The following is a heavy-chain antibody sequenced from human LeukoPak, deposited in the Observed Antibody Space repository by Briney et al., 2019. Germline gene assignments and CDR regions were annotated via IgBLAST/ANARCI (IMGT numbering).Heavy chain of an antibody. CDR2: IYSAGNT. CDR3: ARGGSSGYHLAQ. J-gene: IGHJ4*02. Sequence: GGSLRLSCAASGFSVSTNYMTWVRQSPGKGLEWVSVIYSAGNTYYADSVKGRFTISRDNSKNTLYLQMNRVRAEDTALCYCARGGSSGYHLAQWGQGTLVTVSS. D-gene: IGHD3-22*01. CDR1: GFSVSTNY. V-gene: IGHV3-66*01.